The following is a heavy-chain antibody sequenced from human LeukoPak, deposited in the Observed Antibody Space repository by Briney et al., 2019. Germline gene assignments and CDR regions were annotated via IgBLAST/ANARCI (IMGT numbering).Heavy chain of an antibody. CDR2: ISAYNGNT. J-gene: IGHJ3*02. Sequence: GASVKVTCKASGYTFTSYGISWVRQAPGQGLEWMGWISAYNGNTNYAQKLQGRVTMTTDTSTSTAYMELRSLRSDDTAVYYRARGDTMIVVDAFDIWGQGTMVTVSS. D-gene: IGHD3-22*01. V-gene: IGHV1-18*01. CDR1: GYTFTSYG. CDR3: ARGDTMIVVDAFDI.